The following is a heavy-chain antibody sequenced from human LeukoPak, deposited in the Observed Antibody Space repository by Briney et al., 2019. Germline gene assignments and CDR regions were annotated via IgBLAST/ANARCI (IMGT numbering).Heavy chain of an antibody. J-gene: IGHJ4*02. V-gene: IGHV3-33*01. CDR1: GFIFSNYG. Sequence: GGSLRLSCEASGFIFSNYGMHWVRQAPGKGLEWLALIWYDGQTKFYADSVKGRFTTSGDNSGNTLFLHMTSLRVEDTAVYYCAREWGRIAVAGGPGYWGQGALVTVSS. D-gene: IGHD6-19*01. CDR2: IWYDGQTK. CDR3: AREWGRIAVAGGPGY.